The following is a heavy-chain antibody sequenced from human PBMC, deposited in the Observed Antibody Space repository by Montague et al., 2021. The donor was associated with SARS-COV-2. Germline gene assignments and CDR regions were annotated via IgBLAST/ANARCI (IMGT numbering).Heavy chain of an antibody. Sequence: SLRLSCAASGFTFSNDWMHWVRQAPGKGLVWVSRINSDGKSTSYADSVKDRFTISRDNAKNTLYLQMNSLRVEDTAVYYCARDSRGGRPAHWGQGTLVTVSS. J-gene: IGHJ4*02. V-gene: IGHV3-74*01. D-gene: IGHD3-10*01. CDR3: ARDSRGGRPAH. CDR1: GFTFSNDW. CDR2: INSDGKST.